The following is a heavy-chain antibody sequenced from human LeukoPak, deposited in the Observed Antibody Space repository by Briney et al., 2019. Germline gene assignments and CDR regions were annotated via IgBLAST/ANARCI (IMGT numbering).Heavy chain of an antibody. CDR1: GFTFSSYS. D-gene: IGHD3-10*01. CDR2: ISSSSSTI. J-gene: IGHJ4*02. CDR3: ARDFVRRGRGFDY. Sequence: GGSLRLSCAASGFTFSSYSMNWLRQAPGKGLEWVSYISSSSSTIYYADSVKGRFAISRDNAKNSLYLQMNSLRAEDTAVYYCARDFVRRGRGFDYWGQGTLVTVSS. V-gene: IGHV3-48*04.